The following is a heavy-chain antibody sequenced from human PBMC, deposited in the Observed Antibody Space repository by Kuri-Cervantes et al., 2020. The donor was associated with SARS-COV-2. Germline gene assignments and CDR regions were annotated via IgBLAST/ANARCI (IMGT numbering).Heavy chain of an antibody. CDR3: ASGAHSGHPNYYYYYVDV. D-gene: IGHD6-19*01. V-gene: IGHV4-4*07. CDR2: IYTSGST. Sequence: GSLRLSCTVSGGSISSYYWSWIRQPAGKGLEWIGRIYTSGSTSYNPSLKSRVTISVDTSKNQFSLKLSSVTAADTAVYYCASGAHSGHPNYYYYYVDVWGKGTTVTVSS. CDR1: GGSISSYY. J-gene: IGHJ6*03.